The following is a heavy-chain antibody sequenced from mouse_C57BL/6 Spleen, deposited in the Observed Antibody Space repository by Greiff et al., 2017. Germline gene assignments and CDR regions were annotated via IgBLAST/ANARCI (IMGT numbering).Heavy chain of an antibody. V-gene: IGHV5-9*01. Sequence: EVHLVESGGGLVKPGGSLKLSCAASGFTFSSYTMSWVRQTPEKRLEWVATISGGGGNTYYPDSVKGRFTISRDNAKNTLYLQLSSLRSEDTALYYCARHFQLTGWYFDVWGTGTTVTVSS. D-gene: IGHD4-1*01. CDR3: ARHFQLTGWYFDV. CDR2: ISGGGGNT. CDR1: GFTFSSYT. J-gene: IGHJ1*03.